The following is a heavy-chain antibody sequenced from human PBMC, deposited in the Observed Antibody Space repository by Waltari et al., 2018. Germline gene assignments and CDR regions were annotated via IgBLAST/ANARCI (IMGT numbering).Heavy chain of an antibody. CDR1: GFTCSSYE. CDR3: AMGAGGSADGVY. D-gene: IGHD2-8*01. CDR2: ISSNGDTR. J-gene: IGHJ4*02. Sequence: EVQLVESGGGLVQPGGSRRLSCAASGFTCSSYEMNWVRQAPGKGRCMIANISSNGDTRHYADSAKGRVTISRDNATNSLYLQMNSLRAEDTAVYYCAMGAGGSADGVYWRQAARVTVSS. V-gene: IGHV3-48*03.